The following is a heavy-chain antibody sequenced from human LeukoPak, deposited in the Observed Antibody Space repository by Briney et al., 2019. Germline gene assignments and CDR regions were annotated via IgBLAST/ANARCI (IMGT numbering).Heavy chain of an antibody. V-gene: IGHV5-51*01. CDR1: GYSFTSYW. J-gene: IGHJ4*02. CDR3: ASSSDSSGYYEYFDY. Sequence: GESLKISCNVSGYSFTSYWIGWVRQMPGKGLEWMAIIYPGDSDTRYSPSLQGRVTISADKSISTAYLQWSSLKASGTAMYYCASSSDSSGYYEYFDYWGQGTLVTVSS. CDR2: IYPGDSDT. D-gene: IGHD3-22*01.